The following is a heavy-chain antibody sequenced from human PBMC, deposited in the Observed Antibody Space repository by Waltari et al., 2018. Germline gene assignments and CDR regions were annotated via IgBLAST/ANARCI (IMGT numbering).Heavy chain of an antibody. CDR2: IYYSGGP. Sequence: QLQLQESGPGLVKPSETLSLTCTVSGGSISSSSYYWGWIRQPPGKGLEWIGSIYYSGGPYYNPSLNSRVTISVDTSKNQFSLKLSSGTAADTAGYYCARHYDFWSGYYGGPTSNYGMDVWGQGTTVTVSS. V-gene: IGHV4-39*01. CDR3: ARHYDFWSGYYGGPTSNYGMDV. CDR1: GGSISSSSYY. J-gene: IGHJ6*02. D-gene: IGHD3-3*01.